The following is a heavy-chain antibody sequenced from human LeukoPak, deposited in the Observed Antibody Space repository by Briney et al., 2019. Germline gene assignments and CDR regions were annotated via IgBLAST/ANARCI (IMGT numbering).Heavy chain of an antibody. D-gene: IGHD6-13*01. V-gene: IGHV3-23*01. J-gene: IGHJ4*02. Sequence: PGGSLRLSCAASGFTFSSYAMHWVRRAPGKGLEWVSAISGSGLSPYYAGAVKGRFTTSRDNSKNTLYLQMNSLRAEDTAVYYCAKGSQSSSWNFDYWGQGTLVTVSS. CDR1: GFTFSSYA. CDR3: AKGSQSSSWNFDY. CDR2: ISGSGLSP.